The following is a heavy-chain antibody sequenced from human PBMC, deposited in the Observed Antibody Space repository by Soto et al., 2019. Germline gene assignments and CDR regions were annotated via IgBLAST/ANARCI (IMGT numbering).Heavy chain of an antibody. CDR3: ARDGYSGYDRYYYYGMDV. Sequence: GSVKVSCKASGYTFTSYYMHWVLQAPGEGLEWMGIINPSGGSTSYAQKFQGRVTMTRDTSTSTVYMELSSLRFEDTAVYYCARDGYSGYDRYYYYGMDVWGQGTTVTVSS. CDR1: GYTFTSYY. D-gene: IGHD5-12*01. J-gene: IGHJ6*02. CDR2: INPSGGST. V-gene: IGHV1-46*01.